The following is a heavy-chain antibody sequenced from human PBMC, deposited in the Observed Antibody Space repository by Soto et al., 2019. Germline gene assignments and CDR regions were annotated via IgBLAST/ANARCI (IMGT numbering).Heavy chain of an antibody. CDR2: ISDSGDST. D-gene: IGHD6-13*01. Sequence: PGGSLRLSCVASGFTFSSYAMTWVRQAPGKGLEWVSGISDSGDSTFYADSVKGRFTISRDNSKNTLYMQMNSLRAEDTAVYYCANLAREGGGSRWLYDWFDPLGQGTLVTVSS. J-gene: IGHJ5*02. CDR3: ANLAREGGGSRWLYDWFDP. CDR1: GFTFSSYA. V-gene: IGHV3-23*01.